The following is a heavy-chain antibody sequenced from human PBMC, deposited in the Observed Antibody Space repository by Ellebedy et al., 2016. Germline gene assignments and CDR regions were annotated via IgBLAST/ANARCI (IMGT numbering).Heavy chain of an antibody. CDR3: VTNRGEGGLLSFFDF. V-gene: IGHV3-21*01. D-gene: IGHD2/OR15-2a*01. CDR2: ISGNLQFV. J-gene: IGHJ4*02. Sequence: GESLKISCEASGFTFQTYTMTWVRQAPGKGLQWVSSISGNLQFVNYTDSVKGRFTISRDNAKNSLSLQMDSLRAEDEAMYFCVTNRGEGGLLSFFDFWGRGTQVTVSP. CDR1: GFTFQTYT.